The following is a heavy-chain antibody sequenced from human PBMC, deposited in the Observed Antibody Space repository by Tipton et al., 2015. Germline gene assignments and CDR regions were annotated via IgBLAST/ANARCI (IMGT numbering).Heavy chain of an antibody. V-gene: IGHV4-34*09. CDR2: INHSGST. Sequence: TLSLTCAVYGGTFSGYYWSWIRQPPGKGLEWIGEINHSGSTNYNPSLKSRVTISVDTSKNQFSLKLSSVTAADTAVYFCATMRVGYYYYGMDVWGQGTTVTVSS. J-gene: IGHJ6*02. CDR3: ATMRVGYYYYGMDV. CDR1: GGTFSGYY. D-gene: IGHD2-15*01.